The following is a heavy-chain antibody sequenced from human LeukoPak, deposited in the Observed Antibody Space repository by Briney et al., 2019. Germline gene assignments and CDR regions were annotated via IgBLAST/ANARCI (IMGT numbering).Heavy chain of an antibody. V-gene: IGHV3-7*04. Sequence: GGSLRLSCAASGFIFSNYWMTWVRQAPGKGLEWVANIKQDGSEKYYVDSVKGRFTISRDNAKNSLYLQMSSLRAEDTAVYYCVRGGSWYAAFDFWGQGTVVPVSS. CDR1: GFIFSNYW. CDR3: VRGGSWYAAFDF. D-gene: IGHD6-13*01. CDR2: IKQDGSEK. J-gene: IGHJ3*01.